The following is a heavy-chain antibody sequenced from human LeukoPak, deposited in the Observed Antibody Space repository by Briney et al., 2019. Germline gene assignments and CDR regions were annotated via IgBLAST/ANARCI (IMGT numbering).Heavy chain of an antibody. V-gene: IGHV1-18*01. D-gene: IGHD3-22*01. Sequence: ASVKVSCKASGYTFSNYGFSWVRQAPGQGLEWMGWISTYNGNTHYEQELQGRVTMTTDTSTSTAYMELRSLRSDDTAVYHCVRSSGGDYYHSTGYYSDYWGQGTLVTVSS. CDR2: ISTYNGNT. CDR3: VRSSGGDYYHSTGYYSDY. CDR1: GYTFSNYG. J-gene: IGHJ4*02.